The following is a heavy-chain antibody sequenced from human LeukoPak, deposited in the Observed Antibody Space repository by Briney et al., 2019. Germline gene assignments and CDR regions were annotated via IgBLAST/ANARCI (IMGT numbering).Heavy chain of an antibody. D-gene: IGHD3-16*01. J-gene: IGHJ5*02. Sequence: SETLSLTCTVSGASIRTYYWSWIRQPPGKGLEWIGYVYYNGNTNYSPSLKSRVTMSVDTPKNQFSLKLSSVTAADTAVYYCARTLSSWGQGTLVTVSS. V-gene: IGHV4-59*08. CDR2: VYYNGNT. CDR1: GASIRTYY. CDR3: ARTLSS.